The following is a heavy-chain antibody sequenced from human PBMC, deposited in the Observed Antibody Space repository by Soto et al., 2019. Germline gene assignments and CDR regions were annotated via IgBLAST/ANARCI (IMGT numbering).Heavy chain of an antibody. CDR3: ARDFTSSGGVY. CDR1: GITFSSYE. J-gene: IGHJ4*02. CDR2: ISSSGSTI. D-gene: IGHD6-19*01. V-gene: IGHV3-48*03. Sequence: GGSLRLSCAASGITFSSYEMNWVRQAPGKGLEWVSYISSSGSTIYYADSVKGRFTIPRDNAKNSLYLQMNSLRAEDTAVYYCARDFTSSGGVYWGQGTLVTVSS.